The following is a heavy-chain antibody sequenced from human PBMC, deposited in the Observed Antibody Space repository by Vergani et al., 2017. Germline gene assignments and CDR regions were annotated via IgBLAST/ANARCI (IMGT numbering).Heavy chain of an antibody. CDR1: GYTFTSYD. V-gene: IGHV1-8*03. D-gene: IGHD3-16*02. Sequence: QVQLVQSGAEVKKPGASVKVSCKASGYTFTSYDIHWVRQATGHGLEWMGWMNPNKGNTGYAQKFQGRVTITRNPSISTASMELSSLRSEDTAVYYCARSRQYVWGSDRTIYFDYWGQGTLVTVSS. J-gene: IGHJ4*02. CDR2: MNPNKGNT. CDR3: ARSRQYVWGSDRTIYFDY.